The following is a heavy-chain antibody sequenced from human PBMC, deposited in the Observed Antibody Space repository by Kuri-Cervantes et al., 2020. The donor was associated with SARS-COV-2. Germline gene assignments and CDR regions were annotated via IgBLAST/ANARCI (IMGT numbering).Heavy chain of an antibody. D-gene: IGHD1-26*01. J-gene: IGHJ4*02. CDR3: ARDPDGSHFDY. CDR2: IYYSGST. V-gene: IGHV4-59*11. Sequence: GSLRLSCTVSGGSISSHYWSWIRQPPGKGLEWIGYIYYSGSTNYNPSLKSRVTISVDTSKNQLSLKLSSVTAADTAVYYCARDPDGSHFDYWGQGTLVTVSS. CDR1: GGSISSHY.